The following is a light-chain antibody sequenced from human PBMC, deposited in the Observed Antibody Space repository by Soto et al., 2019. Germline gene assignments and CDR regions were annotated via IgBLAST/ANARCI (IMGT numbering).Light chain of an antibody. V-gene: IGLV1-44*01. J-gene: IGLJ2*01. CDR3: AAWDDSLTGPV. Sequence: QSVLTQPPSASGTPGQRVTISCSGSSSNIASNTVNWYQQVPGTAPKLLIHSNDRRPSGVPDRFSASQSGTSASLAISGLQSDDEADYYCAAWDDSLTGPVFGGGTQLTVL. CDR1: SSNIASNT. CDR2: SND.